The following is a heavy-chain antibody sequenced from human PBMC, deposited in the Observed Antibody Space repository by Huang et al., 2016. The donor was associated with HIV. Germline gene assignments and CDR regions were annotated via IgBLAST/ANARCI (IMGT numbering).Heavy chain of an antibody. J-gene: IGHJ1*01. Sequence: QVQLVESGGGVVQPGRSLRLSCAASGFIFSNYGMHWVRQCPGKGLEWVALISYDGSNKYYTDSVKGRFSISRDNSKNTLYLQMNSLRAEDTAVYYCALKGDSSGWEYFRHWGQGTLVTVSS. CDR2: ISYDGSNK. D-gene: IGHD6-19*01. CDR1: GFIFSNYG. V-gene: IGHV3-30*03. CDR3: ALKGDSSGWEYFRH.